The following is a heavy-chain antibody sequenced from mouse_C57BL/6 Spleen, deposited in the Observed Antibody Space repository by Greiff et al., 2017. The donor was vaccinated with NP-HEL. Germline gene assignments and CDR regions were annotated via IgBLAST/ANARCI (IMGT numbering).Heavy chain of an antibody. CDR3: AREGLAN. Sequence: VQLQQSGPELVKPGASVKISCKASGYSFTGYYMNWVKQSPEKSLEWIGEINPSTGGTTYNQKFKAKVSLTVDKSSSTAYMQIKRLTSEDSAVYYCAREGLANWGQGTLVTVSA. CDR1: GYSFTGYY. D-gene: IGHD3-3*01. CDR2: INPSTGGT. V-gene: IGHV1-42*01. J-gene: IGHJ3*01.